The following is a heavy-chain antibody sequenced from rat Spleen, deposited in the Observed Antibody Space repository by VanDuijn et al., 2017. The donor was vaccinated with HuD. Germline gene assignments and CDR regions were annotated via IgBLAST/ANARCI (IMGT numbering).Heavy chain of an antibody. CDR2: IWGDGST. CDR3: TRSHYGDTYTWFPY. D-gene: IGHD2-2*01. V-gene: IGHV2-13*01. CDR1: GFSLSSYG. J-gene: IGHJ2*01. Sequence: QVQLKESGPGLVQPSQTLSLTCTVSGFSLSSYGVIWVRQPPGKGLEWMGGIWGDGSTNYNSALKYRLNISRDTSKSQVFLKMNSLQTEDTAIYFCTRSHYGDTYTWFPYWGQGVMVTVSS.